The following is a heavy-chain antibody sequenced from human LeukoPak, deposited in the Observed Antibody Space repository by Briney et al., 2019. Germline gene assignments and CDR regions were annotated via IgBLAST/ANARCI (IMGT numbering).Heavy chain of an antibody. CDR2: MNPNSGNT. V-gene: IGHV1-8*02. D-gene: IGHD3-22*01. J-gene: IGHJ5*02. CDR1: GGTFSSYA. CDR3: ARADDRVVVITANWFDP. Sequence: ASVKVSCKASGGTFSSYAISWVRQATGQGLEWMGWMNPNSGNTGYAQKFQGRVTMTRNTSISTAYMELSSLRSEDTAVYYCARADDRVVVITANWFDPWGQGTLVTVSS.